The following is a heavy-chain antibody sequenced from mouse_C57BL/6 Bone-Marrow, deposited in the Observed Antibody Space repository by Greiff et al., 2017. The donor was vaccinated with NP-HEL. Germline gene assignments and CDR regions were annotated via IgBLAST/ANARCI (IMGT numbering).Heavy chain of an antibody. V-gene: IGHV1-55*01. J-gene: IGHJ3*01. D-gene: IGHD1-1*01. Sequence: QVQLQQPGAELVKPGASVKMSCKASGYTFTSYWITWVKQRPGQGLEWIGDIYPGSGSTNYNEKFKSKATLTVDTSSSTAYMQLSSLTSEDSAVYYCARDDYYYSSSGFAYWGQGTLVTVSA. CDR3: ARDDYYYSSSGFAY. CDR2: IYPGSGST. CDR1: GYTFTSYW.